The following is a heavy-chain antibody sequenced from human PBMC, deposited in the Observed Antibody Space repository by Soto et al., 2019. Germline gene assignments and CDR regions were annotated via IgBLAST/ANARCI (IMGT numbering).Heavy chain of an antibody. Sequence: SETLSLTCTVSGGSISSGDYYWSWIRQPPGKGLEWIGYIYYSGSTYYNPSLKSRVTISVDTSKNQFSLKLSSVTAADTAVYYCAASYYDILTGYYNPFDYWGQGTLVTVSS. V-gene: IGHV4-30-4*01. CDR2: IYYSGST. J-gene: IGHJ4*02. D-gene: IGHD3-9*01. CDR1: GGSISSGDYY. CDR3: AASYYDILTGYYNPFDY.